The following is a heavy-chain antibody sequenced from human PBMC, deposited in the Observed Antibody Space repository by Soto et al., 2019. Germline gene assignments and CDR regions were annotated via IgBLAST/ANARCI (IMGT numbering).Heavy chain of an antibody. CDR3: ARDPYGNGYGAFDI. Sequence: GGSLRLSCAASGFTFSDYWMSLVRLSPGKGLECVANIKHDGSDIRYVDSVKGRFAMSRDNAENSLYLQMSSLGAEDTAMYYCARDPYGNGYGAFDIWGQGTMVTVS. CDR1: GFTFSDYW. CDR2: IKHDGSDI. J-gene: IGHJ3*02. V-gene: IGHV3-7*03. D-gene: IGHD3-22*01.